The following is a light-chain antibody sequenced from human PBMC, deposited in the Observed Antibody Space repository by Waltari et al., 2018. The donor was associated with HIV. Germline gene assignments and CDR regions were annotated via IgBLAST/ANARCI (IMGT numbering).Light chain of an antibody. J-gene: IGKJ1*01. CDR1: RDISSS. CDR2: DGS. V-gene: IGKV1-NL1*01. Sequence: DIRMTQSPSSLSASVGDSVTLMCGASRDISSSLAWYQKKSEKAPSLLLYDGSVLHYGVSSRFSGGRSGPDYTLVISDLQPEDSAVYFCQQYSSAPPTFGLGTIV. CDR3: QQYSSAPPT.